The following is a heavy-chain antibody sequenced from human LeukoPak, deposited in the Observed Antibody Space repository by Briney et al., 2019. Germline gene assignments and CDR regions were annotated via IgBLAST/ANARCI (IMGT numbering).Heavy chain of an antibody. CDR1: GFTFDDYG. CDR2: INWNGGST. CDR3: ARSGAGEFDYFDY. V-gene: IGHV3-20*04. D-gene: IGHD6-19*01. J-gene: IGHJ4*02. Sequence: PGGSLRLSRAASGFTFDDYGMSWVRQAPGKGREWVSGINWNGGSTGYADSVKGRFTISRDNAKNSLYLQMNSLRAEDTALYYCARSGAGEFDYFDYWGQGTLITVSS.